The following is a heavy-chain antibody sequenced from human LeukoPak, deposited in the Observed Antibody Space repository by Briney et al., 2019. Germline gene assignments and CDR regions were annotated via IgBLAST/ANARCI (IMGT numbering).Heavy chain of an antibody. Sequence: ASVKVSCKASGYTFTSYGISWVRQAPGQGLEWMGWISAYNGNTNYAQRLQGRVTMTTDTSTSTAYMELRSLRSDGTAVYYCARDMGYCSGGSCYVFDAFDIWGQGTMVTVSS. CDR3: ARDMGYCSGGSCYVFDAFDI. CDR2: ISAYNGNT. V-gene: IGHV1-18*01. J-gene: IGHJ3*02. CDR1: GYTFTSYG. D-gene: IGHD2-15*01.